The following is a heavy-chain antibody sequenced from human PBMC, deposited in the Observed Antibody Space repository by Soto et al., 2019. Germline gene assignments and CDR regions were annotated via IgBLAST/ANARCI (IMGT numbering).Heavy chain of an antibody. Sequence: ASVKVSCKVSGYTLTELSMHWVRQAPGKGLEWMGGFDPEDGETIYSQKFQGRVTMTEDTSTDTAYMELSSLRSEDTAVYYCAADRVLFGGVIVALGWVNFVSGGQGTLVTVSS. D-gene: IGHD3-16*02. CDR2: FDPEDGET. CDR3: AADRVLFGGVIVALGWVNFVS. J-gene: IGHJ4*02. CDR1: GYTLTELS. V-gene: IGHV1-24*01.